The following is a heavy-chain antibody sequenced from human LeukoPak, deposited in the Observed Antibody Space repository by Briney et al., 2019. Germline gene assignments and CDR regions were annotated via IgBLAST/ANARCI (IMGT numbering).Heavy chain of an antibody. Sequence: SDTLSLTCTVSGGSISSCYWSWIRQPAGKGLEWIGRIYTSGSTNYNPSLKSRVTMSVDTSKNQFSLKLSSVTAADTAVYYCARESIRNPDFWSGKYNWFDPWGQGTLVTVSS. V-gene: IGHV4-4*07. J-gene: IGHJ5*02. CDR3: ARESIRNPDFWSGKYNWFDP. CDR2: IYTSGST. D-gene: IGHD3-3*01. CDR1: GGSISSCY.